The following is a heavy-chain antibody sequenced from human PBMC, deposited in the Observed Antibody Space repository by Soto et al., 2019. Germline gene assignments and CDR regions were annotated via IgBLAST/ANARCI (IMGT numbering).Heavy chain of an antibody. J-gene: IGHJ6*02. D-gene: IGHD6-13*01. V-gene: IGHV4-4*02. CDR2: IYHTGIT. Sequence: PSETLSLTCAVSGDSISSSNWWTWVRQPPGKGLEWIGDIYHTGITNYNPSLKSRVTILVNKSKNQFSLKLTSVTAADTAVYYCASYSASGLYYYFGMDVWGQGTTVTVSS. CDR3: ASYSASGLYYYFGMDV. CDR1: GDSISSSNW.